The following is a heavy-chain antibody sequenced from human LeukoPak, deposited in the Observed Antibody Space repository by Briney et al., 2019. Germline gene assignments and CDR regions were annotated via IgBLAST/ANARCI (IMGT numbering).Heavy chain of an antibody. V-gene: IGHV4-39*07. Sequence: PSETLSLTCTVSGGSISSSSYYWGWIRQPPGKGLEWIGSIYYSGSTYYNPSLKSRATISVDTSKNQFSLKLSSVTAADTAVYYCARAGVYYYYMDVWGKGTTVTVSS. CDR2: IYYSGST. J-gene: IGHJ6*03. CDR3: ARAGVYYYYMDV. CDR1: GGSISSSSYY.